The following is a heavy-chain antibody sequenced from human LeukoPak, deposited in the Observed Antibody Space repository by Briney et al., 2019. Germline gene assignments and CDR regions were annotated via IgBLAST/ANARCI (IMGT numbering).Heavy chain of an antibody. CDR2: INGDESST. CDR3: ARGGTYSYDAFDI. CDR1: GFTFRAYW. D-gene: IGHD2-21*01. Sequence: PGGSLRLSCAASGFTFRAYWMHWVRQAPGKGLVWVSHINGDESSTYYADSVKGRFTISRDNAKNTLYLQMNSLRAEDTAVYYCARGGTYSYDAFDIWGQGTMVAVSS. V-gene: IGHV3-74*01. J-gene: IGHJ3*02.